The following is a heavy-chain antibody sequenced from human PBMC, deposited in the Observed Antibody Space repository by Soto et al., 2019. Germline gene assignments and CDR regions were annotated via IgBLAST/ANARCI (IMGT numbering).Heavy chain of an antibody. Sequence: SETLSLTCTVSGGSISSYYWSWIRQPPGKGLEWIGYIYYSGSTNYNPSLKSRVTISVDTSKNQFSLKLSSVTAADTAVYYCARVRYSSSCYSNWFDPWGQGTLVTVSS. D-gene: IGHD6-13*01. J-gene: IGHJ5*02. CDR2: IYYSGST. CDR3: ARVRYSSSCYSNWFDP. V-gene: IGHV4-59*01. CDR1: GGSISSYY.